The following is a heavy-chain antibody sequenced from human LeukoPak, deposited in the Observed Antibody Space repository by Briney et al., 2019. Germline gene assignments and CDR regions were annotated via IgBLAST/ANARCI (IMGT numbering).Heavy chain of an antibody. J-gene: IGHJ6*02. CDR2: MNPNSGNT. V-gene: IGHV1-8*01. D-gene: IGHD3-10*01. CDR3: ARNLDWAGSYSDGMDV. Sequence: ASVKVSCKASGYTFTSYDINWVRQATGQGLEWMGWMNPNSGNTGYAQKFQGRVTMTRNTSISTAYMELSSLRSEDTAVYYCARNLDWAGSYSDGMDVWGQGTLVTVSS. CDR1: GYTFTSYD.